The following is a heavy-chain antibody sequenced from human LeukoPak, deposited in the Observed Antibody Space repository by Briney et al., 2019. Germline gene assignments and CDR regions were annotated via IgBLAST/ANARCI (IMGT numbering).Heavy chain of an antibody. J-gene: IGHJ4*02. Sequence: ASVKVSCKASGGTFSSYAFNWVRQAPGQGLEWMGWMSPNSGDTGYAQKFQGRVTMTSDSSISTSYMELSSLRSEDTAIYYCVRTPPNWGFDYWGQGTLVTVSS. D-gene: IGHD7-27*01. CDR1: GGTFSSYA. CDR3: VRTPPNWGFDY. V-gene: IGHV1-8*01. CDR2: MSPNSGDT.